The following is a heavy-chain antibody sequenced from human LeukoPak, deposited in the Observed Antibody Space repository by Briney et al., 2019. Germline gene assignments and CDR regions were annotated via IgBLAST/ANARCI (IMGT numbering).Heavy chain of an antibody. V-gene: IGHV4-39*07. J-gene: IGHJ4*02. Sequence: SETLSLTCTVSGASIISANYYWNWIRQPPGKGLEWIGEINHSGSTNYNPSLKSRVTISVDTSKNQFSLKLSSVTAADTAVYYCADYDFWSGYYMDWGQGTLVTVSS. CDR3: ADYDFWSGYYMD. CDR2: INHSGST. D-gene: IGHD3-3*01. CDR1: GASIISANYY.